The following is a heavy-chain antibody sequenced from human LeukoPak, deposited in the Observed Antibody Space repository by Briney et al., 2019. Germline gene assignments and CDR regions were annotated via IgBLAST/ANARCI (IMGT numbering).Heavy chain of an antibody. CDR3: ARDLYDSSGYYFSYYYYYYMDV. Sequence: GGSLRLSCAAPGFTFSSYGMHWVRQAPGKGLEWVAVIWYDGSNKYYADSVKGRFTISRDNSKNTLYLQMNSLRAEDTAVYYCARDLYDSSGYYFSYYYYYYMDVWGKGTTVTVSS. CDR1: GFTFSSYG. J-gene: IGHJ6*03. V-gene: IGHV3-33*01. CDR2: IWYDGSNK. D-gene: IGHD3-22*01.